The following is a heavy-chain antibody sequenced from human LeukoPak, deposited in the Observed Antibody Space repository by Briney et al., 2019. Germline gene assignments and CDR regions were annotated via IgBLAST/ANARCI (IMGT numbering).Heavy chain of an antibody. Sequence: GGSLRLSCAASGFTFSSYSMNWVRQAPGKGLEWVSSISSSSSYIYHADSVKGRFTISRDNAKNSLYLQMNSLRAEDTAVYYCARGGLYSYGSSYWGQGTLVTVSS. CDR3: ARGGLYSYGSSY. J-gene: IGHJ4*02. CDR1: GFTFSSYS. D-gene: IGHD5-18*01. CDR2: ISSSSSYI. V-gene: IGHV3-21*01.